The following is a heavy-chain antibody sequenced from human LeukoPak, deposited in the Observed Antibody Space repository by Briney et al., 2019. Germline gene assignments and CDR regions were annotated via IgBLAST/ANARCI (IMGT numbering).Heavy chain of an antibody. J-gene: IGHJ4*02. V-gene: IGHV1-18*01. D-gene: IGHD6-19*01. CDR3: ARGRGSGWSGDRFDY. Sequence: GSTVKVSCKASGYTFTSYGISWVRQAPGQGLDWMGWISAYNGNTNYAQKLQGRVTMTTDTSTSTAYMELRSLSSDDTAVYYCARGRGSGWSGDRFDYWGQGTLVTVSS. CDR2: ISAYNGNT. CDR1: GYTFTSYG.